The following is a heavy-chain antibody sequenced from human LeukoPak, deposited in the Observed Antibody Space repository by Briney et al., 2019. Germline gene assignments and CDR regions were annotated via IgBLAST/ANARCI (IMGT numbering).Heavy chain of an antibody. J-gene: IGHJ4*02. CDR3: VRITGSTRDYIDN. V-gene: IGHV3-7*01. CDR1: GFTFSSYW. D-gene: IGHD2-15*01. Sequence: GGSLRLSCTVSGFTFSSYWMTWVRQAPGKGLEWVANIKQDGSENYYVDSVEGRFTISRDNAKNSLYLQMNSLRAEDTAVYYCVRITGSTRDYIDNWGQGTLVTVSS. CDR2: IKQDGSEN.